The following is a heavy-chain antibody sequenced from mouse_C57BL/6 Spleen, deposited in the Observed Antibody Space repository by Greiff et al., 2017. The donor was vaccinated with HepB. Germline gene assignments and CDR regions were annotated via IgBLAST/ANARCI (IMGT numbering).Heavy chain of an antibody. D-gene: IGHD2-10*02. CDR1: GFTFSDYG. CDR3: ARAQYGPSDY. CDR2: ISSGSSTI. Sequence: EVQLVESGGGLVKPGGSLKLSCAASGFTFSDYGMHWVRQAPEEGLEWVAYISSGSSTIYYADTVKGRFTISRDKAKNTLCLQVTSLRSEDTAMYYCARAQYGPSDYWGQGTTLTVSS. V-gene: IGHV5-17*01. J-gene: IGHJ2*01.